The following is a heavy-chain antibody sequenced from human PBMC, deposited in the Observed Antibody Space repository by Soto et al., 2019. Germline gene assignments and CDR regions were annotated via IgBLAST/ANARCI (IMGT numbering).Heavy chain of an antibody. D-gene: IGHD2-15*01. CDR2: ISGSGGST. CDR1: GFTFSSYA. V-gene: IGHV3-23*01. Sequence: EVQLLDSGGGLVQPGGSLRLSCAASGFTFSSYAMNWVRQAPGKGLEWVSAISGSGGSTYYADSVGGRFTISRDNSKNTLYLQMNSLRAEDTAVYYCAKSTILVSATLRADYWGQGTLVTVSS. J-gene: IGHJ4*02. CDR3: AKSTILVSATLRADY.